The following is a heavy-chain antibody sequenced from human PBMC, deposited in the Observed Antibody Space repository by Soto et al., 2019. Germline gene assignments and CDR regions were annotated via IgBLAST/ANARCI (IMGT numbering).Heavy chain of an antibody. D-gene: IGHD3-3*01. CDR3: AKVHLRFLEWLLPLFDY. Sequence: GGSLRLSCAASGFTFSSYAMSWVRQAPGKGLEWVSAISGSGGSTYYADSVKGRFTISRDNSKNTLYLQMNRLRAEDTAVYYCAKVHLRFLEWLLPLFDYWGQGTLVTVSS. J-gene: IGHJ4*02. CDR1: GFTFSSYA. V-gene: IGHV3-23*01. CDR2: ISGSGGST.